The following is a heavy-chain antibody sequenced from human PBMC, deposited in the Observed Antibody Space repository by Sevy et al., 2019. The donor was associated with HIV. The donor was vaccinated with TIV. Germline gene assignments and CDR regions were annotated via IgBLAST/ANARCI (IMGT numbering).Heavy chain of an antibody. V-gene: IGHV3-48*01. Sequence: GGSLRLSCAASGFTFSSYSMNWVRQAPGKGLEWVSYISSSSSTIYYADSVKGRFTISRDNAKNSLYLQMNSLRAEDTAVYYCARLSGYSSSWSYFDYRGQGTLVTVSS. J-gene: IGHJ4*02. D-gene: IGHD6-13*01. CDR1: GFTFSSYS. CDR3: ARLSGYSSSWSYFDY. CDR2: ISSSSSTI.